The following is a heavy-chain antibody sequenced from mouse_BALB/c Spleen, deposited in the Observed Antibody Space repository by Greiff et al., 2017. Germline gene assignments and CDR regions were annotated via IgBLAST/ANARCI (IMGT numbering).Heavy chain of an antibody. CDR3: ARDLRGFAY. Sequence: VMWVEFGPGLVAPSQSPSITRPVSGFPLPRYRVLWVRQPPGKGLEWLGMIWGGGSTDYNSALKSRLSISKDNSKSQVFLKMNTLQTDDTAMYYCARDLRGFAYWGQGTLVTVSA. V-gene: IGHV2-6-4*01. CDR2: IWGGGST. CDR1: GFPLPRYR. J-gene: IGHJ3*01.